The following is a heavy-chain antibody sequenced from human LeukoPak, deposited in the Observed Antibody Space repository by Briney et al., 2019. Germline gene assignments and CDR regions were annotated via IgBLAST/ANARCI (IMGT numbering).Heavy chain of an antibody. CDR1: GYSFTSYW. J-gene: IGHJ3*02. CDR3: ARLISSGAHDPAFDI. CDR2: IYPGDSDT. Sequence: GESLKISCKGSGYSFTSYWIGWVRQLPGKGLGWMGSIYPGDSDTRYSPSFQGQVTISADKYISTAYLQWSSLTASDTAMYYCARLISSGAHDPAFDIWGQGTMVTVSS. D-gene: IGHD6-19*01. V-gene: IGHV5-51*01.